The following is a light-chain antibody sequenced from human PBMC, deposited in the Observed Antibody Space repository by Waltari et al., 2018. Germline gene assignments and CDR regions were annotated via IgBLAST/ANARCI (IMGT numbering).Light chain of an antibody. V-gene: IGKV3-15*01. CDR2: GPS. CDR1: QSISTN. CDR3: QHYDKWLRYS. J-gene: IGKJ2*01. Sequence: IVMTQSPATLSVSPGERATLSCRASQSISTNLAWFQEKPGQAPRRLIYGPSTRATGVPARFSGSGSGTYFTLVISSLRSEDFAVYYCQHYDKWLRYSFGQGTKVEIK.